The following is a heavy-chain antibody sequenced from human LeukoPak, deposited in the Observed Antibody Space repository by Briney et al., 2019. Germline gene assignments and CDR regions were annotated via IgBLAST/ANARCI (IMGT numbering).Heavy chain of an antibody. D-gene: IGHD3-22*01. CDR2: IFSGGRT. J-gene: IGHJ4*02. CDR1: GFTVSSNY. Sequence: QPGGSLRLSCAASGFTVSSNYMTWVRQAPGKGLEWVSVIFSGGRTYYADSVRGRFTISRDNSKNTLYLQMNSLRAEDTDVYYCARGYYDSSGYYYTFDYWGRGTLVTVSS. V-gene: IGHV3-66*01. CDR3: ARGYYDSSGYYYTFDY.